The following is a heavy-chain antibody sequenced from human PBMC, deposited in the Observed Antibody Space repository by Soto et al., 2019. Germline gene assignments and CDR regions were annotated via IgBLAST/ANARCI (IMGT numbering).Heavy chain of an antibody. CDR1: GFTFSSYA. V-gene: IGHV3-23*01. D-gene: IGHD3-22*01. J-gene: IGHJ3*02. CDR2: ISGSGGST. Sequence: GGSLRLSCAASGFTFSSYAMSWVRQAPGKGLEWVSAISGSGGSTYYADSVKGRFTISRDNSKNTLYLQMNSLRAEDTAVYYCAKDLSQENDSSGYYYDAFDIWGQGTMVTVSS. CDR3: AKDLSQENDSSGYYYDAFDI.